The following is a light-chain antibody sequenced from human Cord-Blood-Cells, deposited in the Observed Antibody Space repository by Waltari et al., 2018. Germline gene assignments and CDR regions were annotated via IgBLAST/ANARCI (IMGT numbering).Light chain of an antibody. V-gene: IGLV3-1*01. CDR1: KLGDKY. CDR2: QAS. Sequence: SHELTQPPSVSVSPGQTASITCSGDKLGDKYACWYQQKPGQSPVLVIYQASKRPSGIPWRFSGSNSGNTATLTISGTQAMDEADYYCQAWDSSTVVFGGGTKLTVL. CDR3: QAWDSSTVV. J-gene: IGLJ2*01.